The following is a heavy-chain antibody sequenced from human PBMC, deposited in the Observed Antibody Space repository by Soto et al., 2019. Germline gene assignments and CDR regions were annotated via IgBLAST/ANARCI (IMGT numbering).Heavy chain of an antibody. Sequence: QITLKESGPTLVKPTQTLTLTCTFSGFSLSTNGVGMGWIRQPPGKALEWLALIYWDGDKRYSPSLRSRLTLTKDTSKNQVVLTMTNMDPVDTATYYWARRRDGTYALDYWGQGTLVTVAS. V-gene: IGHV2-5*02. CDR2: IYWDGDK. D-gene: IGHD1-26*01. J-gene: IGHJ4*02. CDR1: GFSLSTNGVG. CDR3: ARRRDGTYALDY.